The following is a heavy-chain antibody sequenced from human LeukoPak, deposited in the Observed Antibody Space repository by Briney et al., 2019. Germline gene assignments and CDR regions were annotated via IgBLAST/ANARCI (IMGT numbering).Heavy chain of an antibody. CDR3: AKRGVL. V-gene: IGHV3-53*01. CDR1: GFTVSSNY. D-gene: IGHD3-10*01. Sequence: GGSLRPSCAASGFTVSSNYRSSVRQAPGKGLEWVSVIYSGGSTYYADSVKGRFTISRDNSKNTLYLQMNSLRAGDTALYYCAKRGVLWGQGTLVTVSS. CDR2: IYSGGST. J-gene: IGHJ4*02.